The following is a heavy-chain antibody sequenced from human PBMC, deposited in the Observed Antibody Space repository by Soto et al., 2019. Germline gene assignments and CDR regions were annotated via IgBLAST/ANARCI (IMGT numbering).Heavy chain of an antibody. J-gene: IGHJ4*02. Sequence: QVQLVQSGAEVREPGASVKVSCKASGYSFTSLDINWVRQTTGQGLEWMGWMQPSSGRRGYAQKFQGRDTMTRDTSINTAYMELSSLTSDDTAFYYCARGVTAGVDYWGQGTLVTVSS. CDR1: GYSFTSLD. CDR2: MQPSSGRR. CDR3: ARGVTAGVDY. V-gene: IGHV1-8*01. D-gene: IGHD1-26*01.